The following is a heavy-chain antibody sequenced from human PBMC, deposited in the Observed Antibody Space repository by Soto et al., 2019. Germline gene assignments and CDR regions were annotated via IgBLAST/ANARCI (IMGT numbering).Heavy chain of an antibody. CDR1: GFTFSTYA. V-gene: IGHV3-23*01. D-gene: IGHD2-8*01. J-gene: IGHJ6*02. CDR2: ISGSGSTT. Sequence: GGFLRLSCAAAGFTFSTYAMNWVRQAPGKGLEWVSAISGSGSTTYYADSVKGRFTISRDKSKNTLYLQMNSLRAEDTAVYYCARTPYCTNGVCSNSYYYYGMDVWGQGTTVTV. CDR3: ARTPYCTNGVCSNSYYYYGMDV.